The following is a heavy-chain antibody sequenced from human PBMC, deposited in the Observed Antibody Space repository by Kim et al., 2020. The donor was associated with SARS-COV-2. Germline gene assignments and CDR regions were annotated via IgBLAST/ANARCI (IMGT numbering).Heavy chain of an antibody. CDR3: ARPTVTYQNHYYGMDV. CDR1: GFTFSSYS. CDR2: ISSSSSYI. V-gene: IGHV3-21*01. J-gene: IGHJ6*02. Sequence: GGSLRLSCAASGFTFSSYSMNWVRQAPGKGLEWVSSISSSSSYIYYADSVKGRFTISRDNAKNSLYLQMNSLRAEDTAVYYCARPTVTYQNHYYGMDVWGQGTTVTVSS. D-gene: IGHD4-17*01.